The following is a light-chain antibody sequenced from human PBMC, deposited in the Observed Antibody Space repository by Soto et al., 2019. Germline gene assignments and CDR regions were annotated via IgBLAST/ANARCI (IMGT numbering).Light chain of an antibody. Sequence: DIVLTQSPGTLSLTPGDRATLSCRASQSVSRSYLCWYQQKPGQALSLLMSGASIRAAGVPDRFRGSGSGTEFTLTISRLEPEDFTVYYCHHYETFGQGTKVDIK. CDR2: GAS. CDR3: HHYET. J-gene: IGKJ1*01. V-gene: IGKV3-20*01. CDR1: QSVSRSY.